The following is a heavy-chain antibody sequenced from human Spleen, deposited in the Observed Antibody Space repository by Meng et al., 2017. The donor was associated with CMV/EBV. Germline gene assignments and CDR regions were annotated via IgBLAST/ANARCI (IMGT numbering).Heavy chain of an antibody. CDR2: INHSGST. V-gene: IGHV4-38-2*02. J-gene: IGHJ6*02. Sequence: GSLRLSCTVSGYSTSSGYYWSWIRQPPGKGLEWIGEINHSGSTNYNPSLKSRVTISVDTSKNQFSLKLSSVTAADTAVYYCARGVQLRFLEWLPDYYYYGMDVWGQGTTVTVSS. CDR1: GYSTSSGYY. CDR3: ARGVQLRFLEWLPDYYYYGMDV. D-gene: IGHD3-3*01.